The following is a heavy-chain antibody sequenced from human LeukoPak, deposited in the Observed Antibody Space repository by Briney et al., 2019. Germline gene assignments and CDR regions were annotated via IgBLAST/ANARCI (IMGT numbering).Heavy chain of an antibody. CDR3: ARTTTVRGTYYMDV. CDR2: IYYSGST. V-gene: IGHV4-59*01. CDR1: GESISGFY. D-gene: IGHD3-10*01. J-gene: IGHJ6*03. Sequence: PSETLSLTCTVSGESISGFYWTWIRQPPGKGLEWIGYIYYSGSTNYNPSLKSRVTISVDTSKNRFSLKLRSVTAADTAVYYCARTTTVRGTYYMDVWGKGTTVTVSS.